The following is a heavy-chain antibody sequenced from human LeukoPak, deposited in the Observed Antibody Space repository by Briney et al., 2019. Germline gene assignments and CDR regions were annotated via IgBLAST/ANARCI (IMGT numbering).Heavy chain of an antibody. CDR1: GGSISRYY. J-gene: IGHJ6*01. D-gene: IGHD6-13*01. V-gene: IGHV4-34*01. CDR2: INHSGST. CDR3: ARAPYSSSWKYYYYGMDV. Sequence: SETLSLTCTVSGGSISRYYWSWIRQPPGKGLEWIGEINHSGSTNYNPSLKSRVTISVDTSKNQFSLKLSSVTAADTAVYYCARAPYSSSWKYYYYGMDVWGQGTTVTVSS.